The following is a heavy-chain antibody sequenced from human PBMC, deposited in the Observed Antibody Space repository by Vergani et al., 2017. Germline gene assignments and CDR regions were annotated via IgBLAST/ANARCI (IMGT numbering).Heavy chain of an antibody. CDR2: IKQAGSEK. CDR3: VKEKMDFGSGTYYRHYYDMDV. J-gene: IGHJ6*03. Sequence: EVQLVESGGGLVQPGGSLRLSCAASGFTLSSYWMSWVRQAPGKGLEWVANIKQAGSEKNYVDSVKGRFTVSRDNAKNSLYLQMNSLRAEDTAMYHCVKEKMDFGSGTYYRHYYDMDVWGKGTTVTVSS. CDR1: GFTLSSYW. D-gene: IGHD3-10*01. V-gene: IGHV3-7*01.